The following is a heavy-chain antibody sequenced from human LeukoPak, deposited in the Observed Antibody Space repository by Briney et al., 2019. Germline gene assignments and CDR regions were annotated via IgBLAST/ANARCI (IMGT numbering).Heavy chain of an antibody. D-gene: IGHD1-26*01. CDR1: GFTFTNYH. Sequence: ASVKVSCKASGFTFTNYHLHWVRHAPGQGLEWMGIITPSGDSTTYAQKFQGRFTMSRDASTSTLYMELSSLRSEDTALYYCARPTLGSFSLAFDLWGQGTMVTVSS. J-gene: IGHJ3*01. V-gene: IGHV1-46*01. CDR2: ITPSGDST. CDR3: ARPTLGSFSLAFDL.